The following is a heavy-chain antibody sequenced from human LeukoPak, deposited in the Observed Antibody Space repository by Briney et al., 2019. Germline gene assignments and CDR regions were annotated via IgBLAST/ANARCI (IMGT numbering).Heavy chain of an antibody. CDR3: ARALTGTYYYYYYMDV. J-gene: IGHJ6*03. V-gene: IGHV1-18*01. D-gene: IGHD1-20*01. CDR1: GYTFTSYG. CDR2: ISAYNGNT. Sequence: ASVKVSCKASGYTFTSYGISWVRQAPGQGLEWMGRISAYNGNTNYAQKLQGRVTMTTDTSTSTAYMELRSLRSDDTAVYYCARALTGTYYYYYYMDVWGKGTTVTVSS.